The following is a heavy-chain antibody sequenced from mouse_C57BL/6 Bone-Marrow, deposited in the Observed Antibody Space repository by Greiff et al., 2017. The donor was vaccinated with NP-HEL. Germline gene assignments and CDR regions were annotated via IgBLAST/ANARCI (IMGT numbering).Heavy chain of an antibody. V-gene: IGHV1-63*01. J-gene: IGHJ1*03. CDR2: IYPGGGYT. CDR1: GYTFTNYW. D-gene: IGHD1-1*01. CDR3: AREGYYYGHWYFDV. Sequence: VQLVESGAELVRPGTSVKMSCKASGYTFTNYWIGWAKQRPGHGLEWIGDIYPGGGYTNYNEKFKGKATLTADKSSSTAYMQFSSLTSEDSAIYYCAREGYYYGHWYFDVWGTGTTVTVSS.